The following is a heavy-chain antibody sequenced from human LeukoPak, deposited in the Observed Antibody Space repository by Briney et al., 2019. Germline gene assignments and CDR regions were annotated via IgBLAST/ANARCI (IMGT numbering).Heavy chain of an antibody. CDR2: MYSSGST. D-gene: IGHD4-17*01. CDR3: ARGIESYGDYGY. J-gene: IGHJ4*02. V-gene: IGHV4-59*01. CDR1: GGSISGSY. Sequence: SETLSLTCTVSGGSISGSYWRWIRQPPGKGLEWIAYMYSSGSTNYNPSLKSRVTISIDTSRNQFSLKLSSLTAADTAIYYCARGIESYGDYGYWGQGILVTVSS.